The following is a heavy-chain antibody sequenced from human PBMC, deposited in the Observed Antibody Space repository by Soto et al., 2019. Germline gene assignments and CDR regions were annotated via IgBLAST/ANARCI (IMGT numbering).Heavy chain of an antibody. D-gene: IGHD6-19*01. Sequence: QVQLVESGGGVVQPGRSLRLSCAASGFTFSSYGMHWVRQAPGKGLEWVAVISYDGSNKYYADSVKGRFTISRDNSKNTLYLQMNSLRAEETAVYYCAKEALMFLAVARYSFDYWGQGTLVTVSS. J-gene: IGHJ4*02. CDR3: AKEALMFLAVARYSFDY. V-gene: IGHV3-30*18. CDR2: ISYDGSNK. CDR1: GFTFSSYG.